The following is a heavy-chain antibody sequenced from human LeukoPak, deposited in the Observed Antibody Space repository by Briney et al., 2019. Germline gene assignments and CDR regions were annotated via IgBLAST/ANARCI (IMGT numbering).Heavy chain of an antibody. CDR2: ISYDGSNK. CDR1: GFTFSSYA. CDR3: ARDDSSLLWFGELLSHYYFDY. V-gene: IGHV3-30-3*01. D-gene: IGHD3-10*01. J-gene: IGHJ4*02. Sequence: GGSLRLSCAASGFTFSSYAMHWVRQAPGKGLEWVAVISYDGSNKYYADSVKGRFTISKDNSKNTLYLQMNSLRAEDTAVYYCARDDSSLLWFGELLSHYYFDYWGQGTLVTVSS.